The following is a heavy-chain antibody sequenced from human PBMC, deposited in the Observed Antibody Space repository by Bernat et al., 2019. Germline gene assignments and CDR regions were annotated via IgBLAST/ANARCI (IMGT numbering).Heavy chain of an antibody. Sequence: QVQLVESGGGVVQPGRSLRLSCAASGFTFSTYAMHWVRQAPGKGLEWVAIISYDGSIKNYADSVKGRFTISRDNSKNTLYVQMNSLRAEDTAVYYCAASRSSSWHNFDYWGQGTLVTVSS. D-gene: IGHD6-13*01. J-gene: IGHJ4*02. CDR1: GFTFSTYA. CDR2: ISYDGSIK. CDR3: AASRSSSWHNFDY. V-gene: IGHV3-30-3*01.